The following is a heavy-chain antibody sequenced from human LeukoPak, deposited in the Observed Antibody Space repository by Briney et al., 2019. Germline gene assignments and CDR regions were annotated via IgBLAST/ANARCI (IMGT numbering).Heavy chain of an antibody. CDR3: ARAHYDILTGYLRLDN. Sequence: GESLMISCKGSGYSFTSYWIGWVRQMPGKGLEWMGIIYPDDSDTRYNPSFQGQVTISADKSISTAYLQWSSLKASDTAMYYCARAHYDILTGYLRLDNWGQGTLLTVSS. D-gene: IGHD3-9*01. V-gene: IGHV5-51*01. J-gene: IGHJ4*02. CDR1: GYSFTSYW. CDR2: IYPDDSDT.